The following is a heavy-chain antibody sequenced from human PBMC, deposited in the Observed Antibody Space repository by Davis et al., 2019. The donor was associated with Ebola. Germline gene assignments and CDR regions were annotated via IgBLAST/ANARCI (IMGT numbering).Heavy chain of an antibody. CDR2: ISPNTGDT. D-gene: IGHD5-12*01. CDR3: TTPGGQDSGYDVFDI. Sequence: ASVKVSCKASGYTFTGYFLHWVRQAPGQGLEWMGRISPNTGDTIYAQMFQGRVTVTRDTSTTTVYMDLSSLRSEDTALYYCTTPGGQDSGYDVFDIWGQGTMVTVSS. J-gene: IGHJ3*02. V-gene: IGHV1-2*06. CDR1: GYTFTGYF.